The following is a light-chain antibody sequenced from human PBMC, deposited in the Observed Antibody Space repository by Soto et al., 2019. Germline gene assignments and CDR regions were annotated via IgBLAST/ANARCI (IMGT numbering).Light chain of an antibody. J-gene: IGLJ2*01. CDR1: SSDVGADKY. V-gene: IGLV2-8*01. CDR2: EVT. CDR3: CSHANYNTL. Sequence: QSALTQPPSASGSPGQSVTISCTGTSSDVGADKYVSWYQQHPGKAPKLMIYEVTKRPSGVPERFSGSKSGNTASLTVSGLQAEDEADYYCCSHANYNTLFGGGTKLTVL.